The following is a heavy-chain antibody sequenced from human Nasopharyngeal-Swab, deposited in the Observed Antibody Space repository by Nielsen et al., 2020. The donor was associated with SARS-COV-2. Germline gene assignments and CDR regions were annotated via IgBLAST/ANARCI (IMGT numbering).Heavy chain of an antibody. CDR2: IYYSGST. D-gene: IGHD3-16*01. J-gene: IGHJ4*02. Sequence: WIRQPPGKGLEWIGYIYYSGSTNYNPSLKSRVTISVDTSKNQFSLKLSSVTAADTAVYYCARAGSFDADDDYWGQGTLVTVSS. CDR3: ARAGSFDADDDY. V-gene: IGHV4-59*01.